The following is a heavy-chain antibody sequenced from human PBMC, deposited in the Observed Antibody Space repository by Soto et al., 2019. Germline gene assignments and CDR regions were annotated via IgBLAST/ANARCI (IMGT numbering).Heavy chain of an antibody. D-gene: IGHD2-15*01. CDR1: GFTVSSNY. V-gene: IGHV3-66*01. CDR3: ARGWWAHFDY. J-gene: IGHJ4*02. CDR2: IYSGVST. Sequence: EVQLVESGGGLVQPGGSLRLSCAASGFTVSSNYMNWVRQARGKGLEWVSVIYSGVSTYYADSVKGRFTISRDNSKNTLYLQMNTLRAEDTAVYYCARGWWAHFDYWGQGTLVTVSS.